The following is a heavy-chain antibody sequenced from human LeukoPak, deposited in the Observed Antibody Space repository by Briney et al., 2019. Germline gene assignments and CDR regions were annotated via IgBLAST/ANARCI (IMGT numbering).Heavy chain of an antibody. CDR1: GFTFSSYS. V-gene: IGHV3-33*05. Sequence: GSLRLSCAASGFTFSSYSMQWVRQTPGKGLEWVGIMSNSGENTFYGEAVKGRFTISRDNSKNTLYLQMNSLRAEDTAVYYCAKDLSPYGGERGWYFHYWGQGTLVTVSS. CDR3: AKDLSPYGGERGWYFHY. J-gene: IGHJ4*02. D-gene: IGHD4-23*01. CDR2: MSNSGENT.